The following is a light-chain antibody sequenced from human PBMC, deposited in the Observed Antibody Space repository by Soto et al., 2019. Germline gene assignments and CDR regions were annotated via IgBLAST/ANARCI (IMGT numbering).Light chain of an antibody. CDR2: KAS. CDR1: QSISTY. V-gene: IGKV1-5*03. CDR3: QHYNSYSEA. J-gene: IGKJ1*01. Sequence: MTQSPASLSASVGDRVTITFRASQSISTYLNWYQQRPGKAPKLLIYKASTLKSGVPSRFSGSGSGTEFTLTISSLQPDDFATYYCQHYNSYSEAFGQGTKVDI.